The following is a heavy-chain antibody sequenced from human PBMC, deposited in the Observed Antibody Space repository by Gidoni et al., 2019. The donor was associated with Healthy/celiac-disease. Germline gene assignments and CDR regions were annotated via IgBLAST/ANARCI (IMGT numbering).Heavy chain of an antibody. V-gene: IGHV3-20*01. CDR3: ARGRRTENYYYDSSGYYDY. Sequence: EVQLVESGGGVVRPGGSLRLSCAASGFTFDDYGMSWVRQAPGKGLEWVSGINWNGGSTGYADSVKGRFTISRDNAKNSLYLQMNSLRAEDTALYHCARGRRTENYYYDSSGYYDYWGQGTLVTVSS. CDR1: GFTFDDYG. J-gene: IGHJ4*02. D-gene: IGHD3-22*01. CDR2: INWNGGST.